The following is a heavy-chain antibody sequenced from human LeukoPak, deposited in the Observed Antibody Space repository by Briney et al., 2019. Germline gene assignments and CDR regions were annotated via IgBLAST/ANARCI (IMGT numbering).Heavy chain of an antibody. V-gene: IGHV1-8*01. CDR2: MNPNSGNT. Sequence: ASVKVSCKASGYTFTSYDINWVRQATGQGLEWMGWMNPNSGNTGYAQKFQGRVTMTRNTSISTAYMELSSPRSEDTAVYYCARAYYYDSSGYSVNYYFDYWGQGTLVTVSS. CDR1: GYTFTSYD. J-gene: IGHJ4*02. CDR3: ARAYYYDSSGYSVNYYFDY. D-gene: IGHD3-22*01.